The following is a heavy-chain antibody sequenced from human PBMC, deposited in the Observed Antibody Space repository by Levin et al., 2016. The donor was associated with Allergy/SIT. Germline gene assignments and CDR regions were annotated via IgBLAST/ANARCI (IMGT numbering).Heavy chain of an antibody. CDR3: ARVLMATVGLRRYYYMDV. Sequence: GGSLRLSCAASGFTVSSNYMSWVRQAPGKGLEWVSVIYSGGSTYYADSVKGRFTISRDNSKNTLYLQMNSLRAEDTAVYYCARVLMATVGLRRYYYMDVWGKGTTVTVSS. D-gene: IGHD5-24*01. CDR2: IYSGGST. J-gene: IGHJ6*03. V-gene: IGHV3-53*01. CDR1: GFTVSSNY.